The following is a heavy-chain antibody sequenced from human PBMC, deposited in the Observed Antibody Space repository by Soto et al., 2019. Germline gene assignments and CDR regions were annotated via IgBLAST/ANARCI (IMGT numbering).Heavy chain of an antibody. CDR3: ARPRGRFKGPFDY. CDR1: GFTISDYY. J-gene: IGHJ4*02. CDR2: ISSSSSYT. Sequence: QLQLVESGGGLVKHGGSLRLSCAASGFTISDYYMSWIRQAPGKGLEWVSYISSSSSYTNYADSVKGRFTISRDNAKNSLYLQMNSLRAEDTAVYYCARPRGRFKGPFDYWGQGTLVTVSS. V-gene: IGHV3-11*06.